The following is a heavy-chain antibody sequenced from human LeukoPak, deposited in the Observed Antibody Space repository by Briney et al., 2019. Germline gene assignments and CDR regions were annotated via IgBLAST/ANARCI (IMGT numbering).Heavy chain of an antibody. CDR1: GFTFRTYW. CDR2: INQGGSET. V-gene: IGHV3-7*01. J-gene: IGHJ4*02. D-gene: IGHD6-6*01. Sequence: GGSLRLSCAASGFTFRTYWMGWVRQAPGKGLEWVAGINQGGSETYYVESVKGRFTISRDNAMNSFFLQMNSLRAEDTAVYYCARLIGDRTIYDYWGQGTLVTVSS. CDR3: ARLIGDRTIYDY.